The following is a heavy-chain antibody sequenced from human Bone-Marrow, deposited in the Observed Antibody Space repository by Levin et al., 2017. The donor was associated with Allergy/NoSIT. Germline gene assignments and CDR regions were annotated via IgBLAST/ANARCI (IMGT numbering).Heavy chain of an antibody. D-gene: IGHD3-22*01. CDR2: ITSSGDGK. CDR1: GFTFRHYT. V-gene: IGHV3-48*02. Sequence: GGSLRLSCAASGFTFRHYTMNWVRQAPGKGLEWVSCITSSGDGKYYADSVKGRFTISRDNAKNSLYLQLNRLRDEDTAMYYCARDPARGYYDSSGYSGDHWGQGTLVTVSS. CDR3: ARDPARGYYDSSGYSGDH. J-gene: IGHJ4*02.